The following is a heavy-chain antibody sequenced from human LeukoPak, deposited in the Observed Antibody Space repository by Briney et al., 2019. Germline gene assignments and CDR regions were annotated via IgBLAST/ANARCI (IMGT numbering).Heavy chain of an antibody. V-gene: IGHV3-48*04. CDR1: GFTFSSYS. CDR2: ISSSSSTI. CDR3: ARDNLALGDGMDV. Sequence: GGSLRLSCAASGFTFSSYSMNWVRQAPGKGLEWVSYISSSSSTIYYADSVKGRFTISRDNAKNSLYLQMNSLRAEDTAVYYCARDNLALGDGMDVWGQGTTVTVS. J-gene: IGHJ6*02.